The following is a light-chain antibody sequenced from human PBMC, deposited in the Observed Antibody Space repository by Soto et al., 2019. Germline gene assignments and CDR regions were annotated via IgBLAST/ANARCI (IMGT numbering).Light chain of an antibody. Sequence: QSVLTQPPSVSAAPGQRVIISCSGGDSNIGKDSVSWYQQRPSSAPKLVIYDNNKRPSGIPDRFSGSKSGTSATLVISGLQTGDEADYFCGTWDSALRNGVFGGGTKVTVL. V-gene: IGLV1-51*01. CDR1: DSNIGKDS. CDR3: GTWDSALRNGV. J-gene: IGLJ3*02. CDR2: DNN.